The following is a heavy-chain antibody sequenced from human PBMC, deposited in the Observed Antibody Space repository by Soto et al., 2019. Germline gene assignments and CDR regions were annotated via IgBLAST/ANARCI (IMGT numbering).Heavy chain of an antibody. V-gene: IGHV4-59*01. J-gene: IGHJ4*02. CDR1: GGSISSYY. Sequence: PSETLSLTCTVSGGSISSYYWSWIRQPPGKGLEWIGYIYYSGSTNYNPSLKSRVTISVDTSKNQFSLKLSSVTAADTAVYYCARAYGGYADYWAQGALVTFSS. CDR2: IYYSGST. CDR3: ARAYGGYADY. D-gene: IGHD5-12*01.